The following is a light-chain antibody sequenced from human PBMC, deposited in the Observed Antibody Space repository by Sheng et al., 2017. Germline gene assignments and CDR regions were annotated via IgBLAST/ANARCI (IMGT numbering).Light chain of an antibody. CDR1: SRHSNYA. CDR3: QTWDTGFHWV. Sequence: QPVLTQSPSASASLGASVKLTCTLSSRHSNYAIAWHQQQPEKGPRFLMKVDSDGSHTKGDGIPDRFSGSSSGAERYLTISSLQSEDETEYYCQTWDTGFHWVFGGGTKLTVL. CDR2: VDSDGSH. V-gene: IGLV4-69*01. J-gene: IGLJ3*02.